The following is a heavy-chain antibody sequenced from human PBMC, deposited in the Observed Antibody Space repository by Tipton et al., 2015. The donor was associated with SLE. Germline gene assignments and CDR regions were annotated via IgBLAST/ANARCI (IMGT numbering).Heavy chain of an antibody. V-gene: IGHV4-39*07. CDR1: GGSSSSSSYY. D-gene: IGHD5-18*01. J-gene: IGHJ4*02. Sequence: TLSLTCTVSGGSSSSSSYYWGWIRQPPGKGLEWIGSIYYSGSTYYNPSLKSRVTISVDTSKNQFSLKLSSVTAADTAVYYCARDEPGWIQLWPSWDQGTLVTVSS. CDR3: ARDEPGWIQLWPS. CDR2: IYYSGST.